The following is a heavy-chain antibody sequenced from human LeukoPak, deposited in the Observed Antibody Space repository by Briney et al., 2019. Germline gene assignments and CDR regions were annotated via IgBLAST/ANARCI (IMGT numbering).Heavy chain of an antibody. CDR2: ISYDGSNK. CDR1: GFTFSSYA. V-gene: IGHV3-30*04. CDR3: ARAQAVAGTGGFDP. D-gene: IGHD6-19*01. J-gene: IGHJ5*02. Sequence: GGSLRLSCAASGFTFSSYAMHWVRQAPGKGLEWVAVISYDGSNKYYADSVKGRFTISRDNSKNTLYLQMNSLRAEDTAVYYCARAQAVAGTGGFDPWGQGTLVTVSS.